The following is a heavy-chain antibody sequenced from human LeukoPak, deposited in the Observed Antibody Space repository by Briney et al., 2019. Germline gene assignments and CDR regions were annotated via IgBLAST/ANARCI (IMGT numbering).Heavy chain of an antibody. Sequence: GASVTVSCTASGYTFTGYYMHWVRQAPGQGLEWMGWINPNSGGTNYAQKFQGRVTMTRDTSISTAYMELSRLRSDDTAVFYCARGGYGDYSCVDYWGQGALVTVSS. CDR1: GYTFTGYY. D-gene: IGHD4-17*01. CDR3: ARGGYGDYSCVDY. J-gene: IGHJ4*02. CDR2: INPNSGGT. V-gene: IGHV1-2*02.